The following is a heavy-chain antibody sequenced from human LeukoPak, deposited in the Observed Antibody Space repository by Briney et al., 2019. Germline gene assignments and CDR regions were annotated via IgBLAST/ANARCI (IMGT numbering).Heavy chain of an antibody. CDR1: GFTVSSNF. Sequence: GSLRLSCAASGFTVSSNFLSWVRQPPGKGLEWVSDIYSGGSTYYADSVKGRFTISRDNSKNTLYLQMNSLRAEDTAVYYCTRRGGGSFPPSWGQGTLVTVSS. D-gene: IGHD2-21*01. CDR3: TRRGGGSFPPS. J-gene: IGHJ5*02. CDR2: IYSGGST. V-gene: IGHV3-53*01.